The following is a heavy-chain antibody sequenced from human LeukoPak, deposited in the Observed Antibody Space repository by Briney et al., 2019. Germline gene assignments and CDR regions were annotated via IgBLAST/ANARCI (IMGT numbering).Heavy chain of an antibody. CDR2: ISYDGSNK. J-gene: IGHJ4*02. D-gene: IGHD6-19*01. V-gene: IGHV3-30*04. CDR1: GFTFSSYA. Sequence: GRSLRLSCAASGFTFSSYAMHWVRQAPGKGLEWVAVISYDGSNKYYADSVKGRFTISRDNSKNTLYLQMNSLRAEDTAVYYCARVPYSSGWYYFDYWGQGTLVTVSS. CDR3: ARVPYSSGWYYFDY.